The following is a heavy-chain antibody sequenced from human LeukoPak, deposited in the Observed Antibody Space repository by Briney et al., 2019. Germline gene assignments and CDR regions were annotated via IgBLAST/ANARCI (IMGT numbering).Heavy chain of an antibody. D-gene: IGHD5-18*01. CDR2: IIPIFGTA. CDR3: ARADKLWSKSFDY. J-gene: IGHJ4*02. CDR1: GGTFSSYA. V-gene: IGHV1-69*13. Sequence: ASVKVSCKASGGTFSSYAISWVRQAPGQGLEWMGGIIPIFGTANYAQKFQGRVTITADESTSTAYMELSSLRSEDTAVYYCARADKLWSKSFDYWGQGTLVTVSS.